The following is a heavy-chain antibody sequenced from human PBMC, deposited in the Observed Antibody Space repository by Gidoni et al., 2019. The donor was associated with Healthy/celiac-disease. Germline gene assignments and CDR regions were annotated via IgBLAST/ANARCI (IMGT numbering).Heavy chain of an antibody. CDR3: ASGYSSGYYYYYYYMDV. Sequence: QVQLVQSGAELKTPGSSVKVSCKASGCTFSSYTISWVRQAPGQGLEWMGRIIPILGIANYAQKFQGRVTITADKSTSTAYMELSSLRSEDTAVYYCASGYSSGYYYYYYYMDVWGKGTTVTVSS. J-gene: IGHJ6*03. CDR2: IIPILGIA. D-gene: IGHD6-19*01. CDR1: GCTFSSYT. V-gene: IGHV1-69*02.